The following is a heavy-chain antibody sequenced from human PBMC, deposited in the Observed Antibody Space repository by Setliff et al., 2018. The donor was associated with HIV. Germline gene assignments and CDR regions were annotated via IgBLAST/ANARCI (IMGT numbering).Heavy chain of an antibody. V-gene: IGHV1-8*02. Sequence: ASVKVSCKSSAYTFNFYDINWVRQATGQGLEWVGWMNPNSGNTGYAQNFQGRVTMTRNTSISTAYMELSSLRSEDTAMYYCAIDCGGDCSGDYWGQGTLVTVSS. D-gene: IGHD2-21*01. CDR1: AYTFNFYD. J-gene: IGHJ4*02. CDR2: MNPNSGNT. CDR3: AIDCGGDCSGDY.